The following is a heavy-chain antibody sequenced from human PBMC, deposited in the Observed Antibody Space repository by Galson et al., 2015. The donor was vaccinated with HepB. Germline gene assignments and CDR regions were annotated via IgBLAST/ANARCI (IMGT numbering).Heavy chain of an antibody. V-gene: IGHV3-30*04. Sequence: SLRLSCAASGFTFSSYAMHWVRQAPGKGLEWVAVISYDGSNKYYADSVKGRFTISRDNSKNTLYLQMNSLRAEDTAVYYCARDHHDYGDYWGQGTLVTVSS. J-gene: IGHJ4*02. D-gene: IGHD4/OR15-4a*01. CDR1: GFTFSSYA. CDR3: ARDHHDYGDY. CDR2: ISYDGSNK.